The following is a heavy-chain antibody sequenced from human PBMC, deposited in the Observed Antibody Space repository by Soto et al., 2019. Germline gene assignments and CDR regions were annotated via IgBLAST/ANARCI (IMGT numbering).Heavy chain of an antibody. D-gene: IGHD1-1*01. Sequence: ASVKVSCKASGFTFTTNYRQWVRQAPGQGLEWMGWINPNSGGTNYAQKFQGRVTMTRDTSISTAYMELSRLRSDDTAVYYCASWNSYYYGMDVWGQGTTVTVSS. J-gene: IGHJ6*02. CDR3: ASWNSYYYGMDV. CDR2: INPNSGGT. CDR1: GFTFTTNY. V-gene: IGHV1-2*02.